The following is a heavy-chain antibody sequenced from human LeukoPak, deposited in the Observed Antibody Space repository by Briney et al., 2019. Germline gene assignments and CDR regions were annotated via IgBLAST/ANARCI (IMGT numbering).Heavy chain of an antibody. CDR2: ISYDGSNK. CDR1: GFTISGYS. CDR3: AKEEYSGSYFEYFQH. Sequence: GGSLRLSCAASGFTISGYSMNWVRQAPGKGLEWVAVISYDGSNKYYADSVKGRFTISRDNSKNTLYLQMNSLRAEDTAVYYCAKEEYSGSYFEYFQHWGQGTLVTVSS. D-gene: IGHD1-26*01. J-gene: IGHJ1*01. V-gene: IGHV3-30*18.